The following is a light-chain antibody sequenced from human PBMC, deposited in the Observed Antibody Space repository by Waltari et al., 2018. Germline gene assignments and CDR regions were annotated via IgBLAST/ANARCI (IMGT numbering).Light chain of an antibody. CDR2: GVS. J-gene: IGLJ3*02. CDR3: TSYTVSTPLV. Sequence: QSALTQPASVSGSPGQSITISCTGTSSDVGSYDYVSWYQQHPRKAPKLIIYGVSNRPTGVANGFSGSKAGNTASLTISGLQAEDEADYYCTSYTVSTPLVFGGGTKLTVL. V-gene: IGLV2-14*01. CDR1: SSDVGSYDY.